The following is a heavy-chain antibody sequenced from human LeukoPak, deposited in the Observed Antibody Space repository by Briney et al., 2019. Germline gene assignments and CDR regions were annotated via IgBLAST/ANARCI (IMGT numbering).Heavy chain of an antibody. CDR3: ARPRSQQLVRTLDY. V-gene: IGHV3-9*02. Sequence: GSCLRHSCVAPGFTPDDSALHLVGPAPWPGLAWVSPISWNSGSIGYADSVKGRFTISRDNSKNTLYLQMNSLRAEDTAVYYCARPRSQQLVRTLDYWGQGTLVTVSS. D-gene: IGHD6-13*01. J-gene: IGHJ4*02. CDR2: ISWNSGSI. CDR1: GFTPDDSA.